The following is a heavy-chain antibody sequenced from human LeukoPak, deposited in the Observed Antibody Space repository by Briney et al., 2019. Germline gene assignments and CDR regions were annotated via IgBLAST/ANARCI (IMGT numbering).Heavy chain of an antibody. Sequence: PGGSLRLSCAACGFTFSAYAMSWVRQAPGEGLEWVSTISNGGGMTYYADSVKGRFTISRDNSKNTLYLQMNGLRAEDTAIYYCARRFGSTCFDYWGQGTLVTVSS. D-gene: IGHD6-13*01. CDR3: ARRFGSTCFDY. V-gene: IGHV3-23*01. CDR2: ISNGGGMT. J-gene: IGHJ4*02. CDR1: GFTFSAYA.